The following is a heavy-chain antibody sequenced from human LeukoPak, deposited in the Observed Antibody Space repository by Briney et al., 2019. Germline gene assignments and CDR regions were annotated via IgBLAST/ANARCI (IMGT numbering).Heavy chain of an antibody. D-gene: IGHD5-18*01. Sequence: GASVKVSCTASAYTFTSYYMHWVRQAPGQGLEWMGIINPSGGSTSYAQKFQGRVTMTRDTSTSTVYMELSSLRSEDTAVYYCARVATAMTAADYWGQGTLVTVSS. CDR1: AYTFTSYY. V-gene: IGHV1-46*01. J-gene: IGHJ4*02. CDR2: INPSGGST. CDR3: ARVATAMTAADY.